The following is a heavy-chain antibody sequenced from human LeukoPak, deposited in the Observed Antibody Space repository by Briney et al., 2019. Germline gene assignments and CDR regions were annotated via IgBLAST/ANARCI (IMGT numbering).Heavy chain of an antibody. V-gene: IGHV4-59*08. Sequence: PSETLSLTCTVSGGSISYYYWTWIRQPPGKGLEWIGYFYYSGSTNYNPSLKSRVTISVDTSKNQFSLKLNSVTAADTAVYYCAKSPSADKLRVLRYFDYWGQGTLVTVSS. CDR1: GGSISYYY. D-gene: IGHD1-7*01. CDR3: AKSPSADKLRVLRYFDY. CDR2: FYYSGST. J-gene: IGHJ4*02.